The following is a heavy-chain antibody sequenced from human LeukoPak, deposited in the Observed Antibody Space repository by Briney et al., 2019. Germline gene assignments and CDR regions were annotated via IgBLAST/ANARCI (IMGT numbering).Heavy chain of an antibody. CDR2: IRSKSNSYAA. CDR3: TSTIYGSGKAGY. Sequence: GGSLKLSCATSGFSFSDSAIHWVRQASGKGLEWVGRIRSKSNSYAANYAASVQGRLTLSRDGSKNTAYLQMNSLKTEDTAMYYCTSTIYGSGKAGYWGQGTLVTVSS. CDR1: GFSFSDSA. J-gene: IGHJ4*02. V-gene: IGHV3-73*01. D-gene: IGHD3-10*01.